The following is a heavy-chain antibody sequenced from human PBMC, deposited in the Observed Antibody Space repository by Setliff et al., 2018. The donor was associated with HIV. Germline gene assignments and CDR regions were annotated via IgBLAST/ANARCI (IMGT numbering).Heavy chain of an antibody. CDR1: GYTFTSYY. CDR2: INPSGGST. D-gene: IGHD5-18*01. CDR3: ARGPWIQLWSSELDAFDI. J-gene: IGHJ3*02. V-gene: IGHV1-46*01. Sequence: VASVKVSCKASGYTFTSYYLHWVRQAPGQGLEWMGLINPSGGSTTYAQKFLGRVTLTRDTSTSTVYMELSSLGSEDTAVYYCARGPWIQLWSSELDAFDIWGQGTMVTVSS.